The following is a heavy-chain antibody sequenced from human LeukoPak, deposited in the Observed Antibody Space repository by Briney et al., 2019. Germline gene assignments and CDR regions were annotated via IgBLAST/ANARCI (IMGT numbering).Heavy chain of an antibody. V-gene: IGHV1-2*02. CDR2: INPNSGGT. Sequence: ASVKVSCKTSGYSFTDYYMHWVRQAPGQGLERMGWINPNSGGTSSAQKFQGRVTMTRDTSITTVYMEVSWLTSDDTAIYYCARADRLHGGPYLIGPWGQGTLVTVSS. D-gene: IGHD2-21*01. CDR1: GYSFTDYY. J-gene: IGHJ5*02. CDR3: ARADRLHGGPYLIGP.